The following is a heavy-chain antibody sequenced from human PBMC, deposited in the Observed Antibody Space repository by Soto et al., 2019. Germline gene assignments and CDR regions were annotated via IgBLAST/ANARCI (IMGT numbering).Heavy chain of an antibody. D-gene: IGHD2-2*01. CDR3: ARGRGGWFINQLLNAFDI. CDR2: IYYSGST. V-gene: IGHV4-59*01. J-gene: IGHJ3*02. CDR1: GGSIIIYY. Sequence: PSETLSLTCTVSGGSIIIYYLSWIRQPPGKGLEWIGYIYYSGSTNYNPSLKSRVTISVDTSKNQFSLKLSSVTAADTAVYYCARGRGGWFINQLLNAFDIWGQGTMVTVSS.